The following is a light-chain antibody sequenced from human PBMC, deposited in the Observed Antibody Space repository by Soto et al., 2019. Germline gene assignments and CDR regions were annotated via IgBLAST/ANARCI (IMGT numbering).Light chain of an antibody. CDR1: QSVSSN. V-gene: IGKV3-15*01. CDR3: QQYNNWPPWT. J-gene: IGKJ1*01. Sequence: EMVMTQSPATLSVSPGERATLSCRASQSVSSNLAWYQKKPGQAPRLLXYGASTRATGIPARFSGSGSGTEFTLTISSLQSEDFAVYYCQQYNNWPPWTFGQGTKVDIK. CDR2: GAS.